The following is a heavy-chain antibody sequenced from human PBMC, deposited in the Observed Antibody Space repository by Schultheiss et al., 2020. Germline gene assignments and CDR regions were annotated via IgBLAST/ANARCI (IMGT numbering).Heavy chain of an antibody. CDR2: ISSSSSYI. J-gene: IGHJ4*02. CDR1: GFTFRDYG. V-gene: IGHV3-21*05. CDR3: ARARSAGEWELPDY. Sequence: GGSLRLSCAVSGFTFRDYGMHWVRQAPGKGLEWVSYISSSSSYIYYADSVKGRFTISRDNAKNSLYLQMNSLRAEDTAVYYCARARSAGEWELPDYWGQGTLVTVSS. D-gene: IGHD1-26*01.